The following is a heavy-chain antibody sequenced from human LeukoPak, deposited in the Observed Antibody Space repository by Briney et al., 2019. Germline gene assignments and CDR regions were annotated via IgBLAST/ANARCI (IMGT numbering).Heavy chain of an antibody. CDR2: INNEGIIT. D-gene: IGHD6-6*01. Sequence: GGSLRLSCAASGFTFSGFWMHWVRQAPGKGLVWVSRINNEGIITSYADAVKGRFTISRDNSRNTLYLQLNSLRAEDTAVYFCARCLIAARGERPVWGRGSTVTVSS. CDR3: ARCLIAARGERPV. J-gene: IGHJ6*04. V-gene: IGHV3-74*01. CDR1: GFTFSGFW.